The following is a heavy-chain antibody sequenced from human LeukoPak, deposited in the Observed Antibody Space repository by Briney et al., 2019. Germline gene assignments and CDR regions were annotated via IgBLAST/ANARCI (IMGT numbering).Heavy chain of an antibody. CDR3: ARINWNPDY. CDR1: GYSISNGYH. CDR2: IHHSGSI. V-gene: IGHV4-38-2*01. Sequence: SETLSLTCGVSGYSISNGYHWGWIRQPPGKGLEWIGSIHHSGSIYHNPSLKSRVTISVDTSKNQISLKLSYVTASDTAVYYCARINWNPDYWGQGTLVTVSS. D-gene: IGHD1-1*01. J-gene: IGHJ4*02.